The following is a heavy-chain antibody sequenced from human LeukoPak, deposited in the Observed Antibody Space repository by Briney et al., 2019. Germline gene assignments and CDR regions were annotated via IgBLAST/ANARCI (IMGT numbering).Heavy chain of an antibody. J-gene: IGHJ4*02. CDR1: GFTFSTYS. CDR3: ARDPWGRSSF. Sequence: PGGSLRLSCAASGFTFSTYSMNWVRQAPGKGLEWVSSISSSSDYIHYADSLKGRFTISRDNAKNSLYLQMNGLRAEDTAVYYCARDPWGRSSFWGQGTLVTVSS. V-gene: IGHV3-21*06. D-gene: IGHD6-6*01. CDR2: ISSSSDYI.